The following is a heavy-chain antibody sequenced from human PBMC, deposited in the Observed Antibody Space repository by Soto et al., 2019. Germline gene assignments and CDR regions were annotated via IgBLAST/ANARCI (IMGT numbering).Heavy chain of an antibody. CDR1: GGSISSGDYY. CDR3: ARVGTIPGIVTNNWFDP. V-gene: IGHV4-30-4*01. Sequence: LICTISGGSISSGDYYLSWIRQPPGKGLEWIAYTHSSGGTYYNPSLRNRVTTSVDTSENQFSLRLSSVTAADTAVYYCARVGTIPGIVTNNWFDPWGQGILVTVSS. J-gene: IGHJ5*02. D-gene: IGHD1-1*01. CDR2: THSSGGT.